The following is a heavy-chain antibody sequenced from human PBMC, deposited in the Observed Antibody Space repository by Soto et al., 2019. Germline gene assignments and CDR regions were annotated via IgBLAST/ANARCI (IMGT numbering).Heavy chain of an antibody. J-gene: IGHJ4*02. CDR3: AKGGFITMIVVVITYFDY. CDR2: ISGSGGST. CDR1: GFTFSSYA. V-gene: IGHV3-23*01. D-gene: IGHD3-22*01. Sequence: EVQLLESGGGLVQPGGSLRLSCAASGFTFSSYAMSWVRQAPGKGLEWVSAISGSGGSTYYADSVKGRFTISRDNXKXTXSLQMNSLRAEDTAVYYCAKGGFITMIVVVITYFDYWGQGTLVTVSS.